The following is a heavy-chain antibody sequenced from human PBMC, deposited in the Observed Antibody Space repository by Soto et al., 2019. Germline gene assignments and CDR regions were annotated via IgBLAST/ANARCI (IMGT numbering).Heavy chain of an antibody. J-gene: IGHJ3*02. Sequence: ASVKVSCKASGYTFTSYDINWVRQATGQGLEWMGWMNPNSGNTGYAQKFQGRVTMTRNTSISTAYMELSSLRSEDTAVYYCARGWVVAASQAFIMLFDIWGQGTMVTVSS. CDR3: ARGWVVAASQAFIMLFDI. CDR1: GYTFTSYD. V-gene: IGHV1-8*01. D-gene: IGHD2-15*01. CDR2: MNPNSGNT.